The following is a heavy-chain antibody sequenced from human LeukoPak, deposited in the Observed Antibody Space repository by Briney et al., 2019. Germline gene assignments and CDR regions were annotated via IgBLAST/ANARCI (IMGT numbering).Heavy chain of an antibody. CDR1: GFTFSSYW. V-gene: IGHV3-7*03. Sequence: GGSLRLSCAASGFTFSSYWMSWVRQAPGKGLEWVANIKQDGSEKYYVDSVKGRFTISRDNAKNSLYLQMNSLRAEDTAVYYCARVARGSGSAVGYWGQGTLVTVSS. CDR2: IKQDGSEK. D-gene: IGHD3-10*01. CDR3: ARVARGSGSAVGY. J-gene: IGHJ4*02.